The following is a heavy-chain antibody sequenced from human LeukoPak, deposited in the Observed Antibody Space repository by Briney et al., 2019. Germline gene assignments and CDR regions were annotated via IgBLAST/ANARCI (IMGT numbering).Heavy chain of an antibody. CDR2: IKSKIDGGTT. CDR3: TTSYVWGWYYFDY. V-gene: IGHV3-15*01. CDR1: GFTFRNAW. J-gene: IGHJ4*02. Sequence: GGSLRLSCAASGFTFRNAWMSWVRQAPGKGLECIGRIKSKIDGGTTDYAAPVKGRFIISRDDSKNTLYLQMNSLTIEDTAVYYCTTSYVWGWYYFDYWGQGTLVTVSS. D-gene: IGHD3-16*01.